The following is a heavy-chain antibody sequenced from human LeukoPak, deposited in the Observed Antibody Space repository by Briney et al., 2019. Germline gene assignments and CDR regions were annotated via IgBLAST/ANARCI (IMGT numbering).Heavy chain of an antibody. V-gene: IGHV3-7*01. CDR2: IKEDGSAK. CDR3: ARAVDVADY. J-gene: IGHJ4*02. D-gene: IGHD3-10*02. CDR1: GFTFSSYS. Sequence: GGSLRLSSAASGFTFSSYSMNWVRQAPGKGLEWVANIKEDGSAKFYADSVKSRFTISRDNAKNSVFLQMNSLTHDDTAVYYCARAVDVADYWGQGTLVTVSS.